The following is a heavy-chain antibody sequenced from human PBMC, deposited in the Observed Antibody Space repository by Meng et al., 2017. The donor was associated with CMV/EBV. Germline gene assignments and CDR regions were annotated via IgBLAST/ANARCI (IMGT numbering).Heavy chain of an antibody. V-gene: IGHV1-8*01. J-gene: IGHJ6*02. CDR1: GYAFTSYD. CDR3: ARGAAPYYDFWSGYYLWGFYYGMDV. CDR2: MNPNSGNT. D-gene: IGHD3-3*01. Sequence: ASVKVSCKASGYAFTSYDINWVRQATGQGLEWMGWMNPNSGNTGYAQKVQGRVTMTRNTSISTAYMELSSLRSEDTAVYYCARGAAPYYDFWSGYYLWGFYYGMDVWGQGTTVTVSS.